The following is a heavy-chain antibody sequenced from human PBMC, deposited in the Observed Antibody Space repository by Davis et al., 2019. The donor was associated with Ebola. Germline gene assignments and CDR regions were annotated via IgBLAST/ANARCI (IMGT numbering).Heavy chain of an antibody. CDR3: AREGYDDYYFDY. CDR1: GFTFSSYW. V-gene: IGHV3-74*01. CDR2: IKSAGSST. D-gene: IGHD5-12*01. Sequence: PGGSLRLSCAASGFTFSSYWMHWVRQAAGKGLVWVSRIKSAGSSTSYADSVKGRFTISRDNAKNTLYLQMNSLRAEDTAVYYRAREGYDDYYFDYWGQGTLVTVSA. J-gene: IGHJ4*02.